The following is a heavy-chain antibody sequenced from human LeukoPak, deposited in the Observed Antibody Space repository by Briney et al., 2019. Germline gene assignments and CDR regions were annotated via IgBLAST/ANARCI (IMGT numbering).Heavy chain of an antibody. CDR1: GAAMTSHH. CDR2: IYHRGNT. J-gene: IGHJ4*02. Sequence: SETLSLTCIVSGAAMTSHHWNWIRQTPGKRLEWIGYIYHRGNTNFITSDSSSLRSRVSMSVDMSKNHFSLSLSSVTAADTATYYCSGGRSSRYSDYWGQGALVTIFS. D-gene: IGHD3-9*01. V-gene: IGHV4-59*11. CDR3: SGGRSSRYSDY.